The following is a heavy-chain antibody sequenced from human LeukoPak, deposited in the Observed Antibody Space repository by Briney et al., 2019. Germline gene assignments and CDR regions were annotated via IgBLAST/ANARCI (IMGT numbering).Heavy chain of an antibody. J-gene: IGHJ4*02. CDR3: ARESSSYGHDSVDY. D-gene: IGHD6-6*01. Sequence: GGSLRLSCAASGFTFSSYWMHWVRQAPGKGLVWVSRIYSDGISTSYADSVKGRFTISRDNAKNSLYLQMNSLRAEDTAFYYCARESSSYGHDSVDYWGQGILVTVSS. CDR2: IYSDGIST. V-gene: IGHV3-74*01. CDR1: GFTFSSYW.